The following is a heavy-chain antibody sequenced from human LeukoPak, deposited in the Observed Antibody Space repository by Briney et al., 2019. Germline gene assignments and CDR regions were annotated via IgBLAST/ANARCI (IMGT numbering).Heavy chain of an antibody. CDR3: ARVYGSGSYYALYYLDY. CDR1: GYTLTELS. J-gene: IGHJ4*02. Sequence: ASVKVSCKVSGYTLTELSMHWVRQAPGKGLEWMGGFDPEDGETIYAQKFQGRVTMTEDTSTDTAYMELSSLRSEDTAVYYCARVYGSGSYYALYYLDYWGQGTLVTVPT. CDR2: FDPEDGET. V-gene: IGHV1-24*01. D-gene: IGHD3-10*01.